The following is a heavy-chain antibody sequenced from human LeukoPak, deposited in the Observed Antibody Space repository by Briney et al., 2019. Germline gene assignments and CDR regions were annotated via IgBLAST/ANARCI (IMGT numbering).Heavy chain of an antibody. CDR2: ISDSGGST. CDR3: VRGYSFGPYGMDV. V-gene: IGHV3-64D*09. CDR1: GFPFSSYA. Sequence: GGSLRLSCSASGFPFSSYAMHWVRQAPGKGLEYVSAISDSGGSTYYADSVKGRFTISRDNSKNTLYLQMSSLRAEDTAVYFCVRGYSFGPYGMDVWGQGTTVTASS. D-gene: IGHD2-15*01. J-gene: IGHJ6*02.